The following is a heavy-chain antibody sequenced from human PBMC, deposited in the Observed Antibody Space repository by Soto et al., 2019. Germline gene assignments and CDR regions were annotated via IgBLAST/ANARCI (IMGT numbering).Heavy chain of an antibody. CDR1: GFTFSSCA. Sequence: EVQLLESGGGLVQPGGSLRLSCAASGFTFSSCAMNWVRQAPGKGLEWVSGISGSGASTYYSDSVKGRFTISRYNSKNTLYLQMNSLRAEDTAVYYCAKSHDSCSLRSDYWGQGTLVTVSS. J-gene: IGHJ4*02. CDR2: ISGSGAST. CDR3: AKSHDSCSLRSDY. D-gene: IGHD3-16*01. V-gene: IGHV3-23*01.